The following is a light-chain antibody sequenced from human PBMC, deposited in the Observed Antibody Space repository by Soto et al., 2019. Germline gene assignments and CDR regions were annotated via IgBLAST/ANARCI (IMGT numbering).Light chain of an antibody. CDR2: GAS. J-gene: IGKJ1*01. Sequence: EIVLTQSPGTLSLSPGERATHSCRASQTVTSRNLAWYQQKPGQAPRLLIYGASRRATGIPDRFSGSGSGTDFTLTISRLEPEDCAVFYCQQYGSSPRTFGQGTKVEIK. V-gene: IGKV3-20*01. CDR1: QTVTSRN. CDR3: QQYGSSPRT.